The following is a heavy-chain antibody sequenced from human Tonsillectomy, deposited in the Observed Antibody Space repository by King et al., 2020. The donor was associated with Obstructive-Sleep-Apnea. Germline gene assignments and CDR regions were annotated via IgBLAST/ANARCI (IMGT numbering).Heavy chain of an antibody. CDR1: GYTFTNYW. D-gene: IGHD3-22*01. V-gene: IGHV5-51*01. Sequence: GQLVQSGAEVRKPGQSLKISCQGSGYTFTNYWIGWVRQMPGKGLEWMGVIYPGDSATRYSPSFQGQVSISADRSNRTAYLQWSSLKASDTAIYYCARQIAQDTSGYYDYWGQGTLVTVSS. CDR3: ARQIAQDTSGYYDY. CDR2: IYPGDSAT. J-gene: IGHJ4*02.